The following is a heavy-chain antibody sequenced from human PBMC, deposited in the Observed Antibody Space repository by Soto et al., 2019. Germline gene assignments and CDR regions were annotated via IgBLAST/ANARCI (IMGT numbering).Heavy chain of an antibody. D-gene: IGHD2-15*01. CDR2: IYYSGST. CDR3: ARDHDDCSGGSYYNWFDP. J-gene: IGHJ5*02. V-gene: IGHV4-59*01. CDR1: GGSISSYY. Sequence: SETLSLTCTVSGGSISSYYWSWIRQPPGKGLEWIGYIYYSGSTNYNPSLKSRVTISVDTSKNQFSLKLSSVTAADTAVYYCARDHDDCSGGSYYNWFDPWGQGTLVTVSS.